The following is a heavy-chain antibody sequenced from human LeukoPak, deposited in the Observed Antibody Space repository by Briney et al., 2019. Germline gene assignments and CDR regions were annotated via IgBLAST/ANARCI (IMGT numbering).Heavy chain of an antibody. V-gene: IGHV4-39*01. CDR3: ASQSEYCSSTSCYGA. D-gene: IGHD2-2*01. Sequence: SETLSLTCTVSGGSISSSSYYWGWIRQPPGKGLEWIGSFYYSGSTYYNPSLKSRVTISVDTSKNQFSLKLSSVTAADTAVFYYASQSEYCSSTSCYGAWGQGTLVTVSS. CDR1: GGSISSSSYY. J-gene: IGHJ4*02. CDR2: FYYSGST.